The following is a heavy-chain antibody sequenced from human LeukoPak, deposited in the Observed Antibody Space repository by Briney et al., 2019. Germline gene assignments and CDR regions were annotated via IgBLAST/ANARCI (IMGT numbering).Heavy chain of an antibody. CDR3: AKDYYDSSGFDAFDI. J-gene: IGHJ3*02. V-gene: IGHV3-23*01. CDR2: ISGSGGST. D-gene: IGHD3-22*01. CDR1: GGSISSSS. Sequence: ETLSLTCTVSGGSISSSSNYWGWIRQPPGKGLEWVSAISGSGGSTYYADSVKGRFTISRDNSKNTLYLQMNSLRAEDTAVYYCAKDYYDSSGFDAFDIWGQGTMVTVSS.